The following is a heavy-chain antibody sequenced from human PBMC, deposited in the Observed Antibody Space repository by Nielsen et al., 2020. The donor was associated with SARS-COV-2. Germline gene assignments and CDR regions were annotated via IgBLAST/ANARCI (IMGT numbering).Heavy chain of an antibody. CDR3: ARGSGYSSGPSEV. V-gene: IGHV3-23*01. D-gene: IGHD6-19*01. Sequence: GESLKISCEASGFTFSSYAMNWVRQAPGKGLEWVSVIVSGGSTYYADSVKGRFVIFRHTSQNMIYLQMNSLRPEDTAVYYCARGSGYSSGPSEVWGQGTTVTVSS. CDR1: GFTFSSYA. CDR2: IVSGGST. J-gene: IGHJ6*02.